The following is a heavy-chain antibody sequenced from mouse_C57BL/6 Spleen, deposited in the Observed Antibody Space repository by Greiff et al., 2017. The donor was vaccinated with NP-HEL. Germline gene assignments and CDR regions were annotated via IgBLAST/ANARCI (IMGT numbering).Heavy chain of an antibody. D-gene: IGHD2-5*01. V-gene: IGHV1-69*01. J-gene: IGHJ4*01. CDR1: GYTFTSYW. CDR2: IDPSDSYT. CDR3: ARRRDSNYYAMDY. Sequence: VQLQQPGAELVMPGASVKLSCEASGYTFTSYWMHWVKQRPGQGLEWIGEIDPSDSYTNYNQKFKGKSTLTVDKSSSTAYMQLSSLTSEDSAVYYCARRRDSNYYAMDYWGQGTSVTVSS.